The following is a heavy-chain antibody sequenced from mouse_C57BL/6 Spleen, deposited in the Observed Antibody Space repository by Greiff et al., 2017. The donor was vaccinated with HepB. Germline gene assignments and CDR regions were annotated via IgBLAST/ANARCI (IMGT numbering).Heavy chain of an antibody. CDR2: IYPGSGNT. CDR3: AGGNYY. V-gene: IGHV1-76*01. D-gene: IGHD2-1*01. CDR1: GYTFTDYY. Sequence: VQLQQSGAELVRPGASVKLSCKASGYTFTDYYINWVKQRPGQGLEWIARIYPGSGNTYYNEKFKGKATLTAEKYSSTAYMQLSSLTSEDSAVYFCAGGNYYWDQGTTLTVSS. J-gene: IGHJ2*01.